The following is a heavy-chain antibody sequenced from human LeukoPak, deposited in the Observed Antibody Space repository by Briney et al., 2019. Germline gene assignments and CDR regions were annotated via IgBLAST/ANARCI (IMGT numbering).Heavy chain of an antibody. CDR3: AITRGAVAGTYAYNWFDP. Sequence: GESLKISCKGSGYSFTSYWIGWVRQMPGKGLEWMGIIYPGDSDTRYSPSFQGQVTISADKSISTAYLQWSSLKASDTAMYYCAITRGAVAGTYAYNWFDPWGQGTLVTVSS. CDR1: GYSFTSYW. J-gene: IGHJ5*02. D-gene: IGHD6-19*01. CDR2: IYPGDSDT. V-gene: IGHV5-51*01.